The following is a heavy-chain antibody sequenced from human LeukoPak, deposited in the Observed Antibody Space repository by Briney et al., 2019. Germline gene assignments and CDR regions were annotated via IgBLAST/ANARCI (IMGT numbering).Heavy chain of an antibody. CDR1: GFTFDDYA. D-gene: IGHD1-26*01. V-gene: IGHV3-9*01. Sequence: GRPLRLSCAASGFTFDDYAMHWVRQAPGKGLEWVSGISWNSGSIGYADSVKGRFTISRDNAKNSLYLQMNTLRADDTAVYYCAGGTGWLVDDWGQGTLVTVSS. CDR3: AGGTGWLVDD. CDR2: ISWNSGSI. J-gene: IGHJ4*02.